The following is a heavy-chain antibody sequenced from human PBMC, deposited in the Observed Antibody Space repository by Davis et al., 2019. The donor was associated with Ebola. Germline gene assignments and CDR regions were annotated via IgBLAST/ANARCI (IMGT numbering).Heavy chain of an antibody. D-gene: IGHD1-26*01. Sequence: PGGSLRLSCADSGFPFSGYAMTWVRQAPGEGLEWVSSISDTTGDTFYADSVKGRFTISRDNSKNTVYLQMNSLKADDTAVYYCMKVAPRGSDPSYWYFDLWGRGTLVTVSS. CDR3: MKVAPRGSDPSYWYFDL. J-gene: IGHJ2*01. CDR2: ISDTTGDT. CDR1: GFPFSGYA. V-gene: IGHV3-23*01.